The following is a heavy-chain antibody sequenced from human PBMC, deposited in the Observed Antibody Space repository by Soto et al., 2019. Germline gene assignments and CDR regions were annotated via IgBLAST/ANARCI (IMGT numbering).Heavy chain of an antibody. V-gene: IGHV1-69*01. J-gene: IGHJ6*02. Sequence: QVQLVQSGAEVKKPGSSVKVSCKASGGTFSSYAISWVRQAPGQGLEWMGGIIPIFGTANYAQKFQGRVTITADESTSTANMELSSLRSEDTAVYYCASVRSFSPYYGMDVWGQGTTVTVSS. D-gene: IGHD3-10*02. CDR3: ASVRSFSPYYGMDV. CDR1: GGTFSSYA. CDR2: IIPIFGTA.